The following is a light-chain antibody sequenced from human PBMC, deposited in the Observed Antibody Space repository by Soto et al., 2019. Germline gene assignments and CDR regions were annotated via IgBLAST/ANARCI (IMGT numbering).Light chain of an antibody. CDR3: QQHT. CDR2: DAS. CDR1: QTISNW. J-gene: IGKJ2*01. Sequence: DIQMTQSPSTLSASVGDRVTITCRASQTISNWLAWYQQKPGKAPRLLIYDASTLESGVPSRFSGSASGTEFTLTISSLQPDDFATDYCQQHTFGQGTKLEIK. V-gene: IGKV1-5*01.